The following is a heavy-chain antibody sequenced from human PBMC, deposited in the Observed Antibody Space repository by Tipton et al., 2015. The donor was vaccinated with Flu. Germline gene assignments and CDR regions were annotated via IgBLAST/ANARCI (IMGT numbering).Heavy chain of an antibody. V-gene: IGHV3-7*01. J-gene: IGHJ4*02. CDR1: GFAFRSYW. D-gene: IGHD2/OR15-2a*01. CDR3: AAFKNPGH. CDR2: NNQDGSKT. Sequence: SLRLSCVTSGFAFRSYWMHWVRQAPGKGLVWVANNNQDGSKTFYVGSVKGRFTISRDNARNSLFLQMNSLRAEDTALYYCAAFKNPGHWGQGTPVTVSA.